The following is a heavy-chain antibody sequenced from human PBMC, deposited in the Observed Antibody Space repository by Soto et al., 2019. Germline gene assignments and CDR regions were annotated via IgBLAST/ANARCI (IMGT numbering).Heavy chain of an antibody. V-gene: IGHV2-26*01. CDR1: GFSLSNARRG. CDR3: AWIRQYSSGWYYYYGPDV. D-gene: IGHD6-19*01. CDR2: IFSNDEK. J-gene: IGHJ6*02. Sequence: PKETVTLTCTVSGFSLSNARRGVSCIRQPPGKALDWLAYIFSNDEKSYSTSLKTRLTISKDTSKSQVVLTMTNMDHVDTAAYYWAWIRQYSSGWYYYYGPDVWGQWTTDTDSS.